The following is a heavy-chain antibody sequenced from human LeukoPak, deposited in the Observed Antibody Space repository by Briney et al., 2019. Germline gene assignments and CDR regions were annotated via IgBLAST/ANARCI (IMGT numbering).Heavy chain of an antibody. V-gene: IGHV4-34*01. CDR1: GGSFSGYY. CDR3: ARYGRVSIVVVPGYYYYMDV. CDR2: INHGGST. J-gene: IGHJ6*03. Sequence: SETLSLTCAVYGGSFSGYYWSWIRQPPGKGLEWIGEINHGGSTNYNPSLKSRVTISVDTSKNQFSLKLSSVTAADTAVYYCARYGRVSIVVVPGYYYYMDVWAKGPRSPSP. D-gene: IGHD2-2*01.